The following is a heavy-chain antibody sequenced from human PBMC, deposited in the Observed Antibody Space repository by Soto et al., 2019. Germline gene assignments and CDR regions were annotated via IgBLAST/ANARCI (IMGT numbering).Heavy chain of an antibody. CDR1: GCTFSTSG. V-gene: IGHV3-30*18. CDR2: ISHDGGAT. J-gene: IGHJ5*02. Sequence: QVQLVESGGGVVQSGRSLRLSCAASGCTFSTSGMHWIRQAPGKGLEWVAMISHDGGATYYVDSVKGRFTISRDTDKNTLHLQMDSLSPEDTATYYCAKDWGSSGWYNWFDPWGQGTLVTVSS. CDR3: AKDWGSSGWYNWFDP. D-gene: IGHD6-13*01.